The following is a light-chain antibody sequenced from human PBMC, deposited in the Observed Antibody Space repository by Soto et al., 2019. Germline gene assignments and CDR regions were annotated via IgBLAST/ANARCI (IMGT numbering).Light chain of an antibody. CDR3: QQSYNAVFI. Sequence: DIQMTQSPSSLSASVGDRVTITCRASQNIRNYLNWYQQKPGKAPNLLIYGASSLQSGVPSRFSGSGSETDFTLTINNLQPEDFATYYCQQSYNAVFIFGPGTKVDIK. V-gene: IGKV1-39*01. J-gene: IGKJ3*01. CDR2: GAS. CDR1: QNIRNY.